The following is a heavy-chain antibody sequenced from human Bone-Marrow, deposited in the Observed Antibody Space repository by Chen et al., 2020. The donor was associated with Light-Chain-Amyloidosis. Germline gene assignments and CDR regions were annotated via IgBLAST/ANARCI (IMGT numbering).Heavy chain of an antibody. CDR3: ARRRDGYNFDY. CDR1: GYTFPNYW. V-gene: IGHV5-51*01. J-gene: IGHJ4*02. CDR2: ISPDDSDA. Sequence: EVQLEQSGPEVKKPGESLKISCKGSGYTFPNYWIGWVRQMPGKGLEWMGVISPDDSDARYIPSFECQVTISADKSITTAYLQWRSLKASDTAMYYCARRRDGYNFDYWGQGTLVTVSS. D-gene: IGHD5-12*01.